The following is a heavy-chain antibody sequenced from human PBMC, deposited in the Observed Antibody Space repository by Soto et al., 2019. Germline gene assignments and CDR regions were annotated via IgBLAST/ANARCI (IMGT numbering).Heavy chain of an antibody. CDR3: ASSPSYLSWYFDL. CDR2: ISSSGSTI. J-gene: IGHJ2*01. CDR1: GFTFSDYY. Sequence: QVQLVESGGGLVKPGGSLRLSCAASGFTFSDYYMSWIRQAPGKGLEWVSYISSSGSTIYYADSVKGRFTISRDNANSSLYLQMNSLRAEDTAVYYCASSPSYLSWYFDLWGRGTLVTVSS. V-gene: IGHV3-11*01. D-gene: IGHD2-2*01.